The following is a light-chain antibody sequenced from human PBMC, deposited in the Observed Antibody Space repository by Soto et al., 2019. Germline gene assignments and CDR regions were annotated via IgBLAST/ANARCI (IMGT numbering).Light chain of an antibody. CDR1: SSDVGGYNY. V-gene: IGLV2-14*01. CDR3: SSYTSSSIYV. Sequence: QSVVTQPASVSGSPGQSITISCTGTSSDVGGYNYVSWYQQHPGKVPKVMIYEVNNRPAGVSNRFSGSKSGNTASLTISGLQAEDEADYYCSSYTSSSIYVFGTGTKVTVI. CDR2: EVN. J-gene: IGLJ1*01.